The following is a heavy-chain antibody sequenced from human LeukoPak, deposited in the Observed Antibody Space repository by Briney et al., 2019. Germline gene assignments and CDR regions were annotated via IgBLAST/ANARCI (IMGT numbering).Heavy chain of an antibody. CDR3: ARRSRIAARPGSFYFDY. CDR1: GGSISSYY. D-gene: IGHD6-6*01. Sequence: SETLSLTCTVSGGSISSYYWSWIRQPPGKGLEWIGYIYTSGSTNYNPSLKSRVTISVDTSKNQFSLKLSSVTAADTAVYYCARRSRIAARPGSFYFDYWGQGTLVTVSS. J-gene: IGHJ4*02. V-gene: IGHV4-4*09. CDR2: IYTSGST.